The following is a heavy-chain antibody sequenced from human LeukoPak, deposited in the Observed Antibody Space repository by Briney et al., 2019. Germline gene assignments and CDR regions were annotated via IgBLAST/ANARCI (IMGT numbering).Heavy chain of an antibody. CDR2: INGGGNTT. J-gene: IGHJ6*03. V-gene: IGHV3-23*01. Sequence: GGSLRLSCAASGFAFSTFAMGWVRQSPGKGLEWLSTINGGGNTTFYSDSVKGRFTISRDNSKNTLYLHMDSLRPDDTAIYYCTKELHVAVAVADYYYFYMDVWGRGTAVTVSS. D-gene: IGHD6-19*01. CDR1: GFAFSTFA. CDR3: TKELHVAVAVADYYYFYMDV.